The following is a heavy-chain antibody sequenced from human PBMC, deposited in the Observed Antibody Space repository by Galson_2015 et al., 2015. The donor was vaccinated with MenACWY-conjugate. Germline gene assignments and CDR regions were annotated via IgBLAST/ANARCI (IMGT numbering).Heavy chain of an antibody. D-gene: IGHD1-14*01. CDR3: ARGRKATEKSMDLDD. CDR1: EFTFRHCG. V-gene: IGHV3-48*02. J-gene: IGHJ4*02. Sequence: SLRLSCAASEFTFRHCGMNWVRQAPGKGLEWVSYISHGSGIIYYADSAKGRFTISRDNARNSLFLQISSLRDEDTAVYYCARGRKATEKSMDLDDWGQGAMVTASS. CDR2: ISHGSGII.